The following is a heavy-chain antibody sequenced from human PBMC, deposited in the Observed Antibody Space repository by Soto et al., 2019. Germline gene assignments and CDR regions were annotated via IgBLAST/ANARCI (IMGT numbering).Heavy chain of an antibody. Sequence: SETLSLTCAVSGGSISSGGYSWSWIRQPPGKGLEWIGYIYHSGSTYYNPSLKSRVTISVDRSKNQFSLKLSSVTAADTAVYYCARAPHYYDSSGYYYLNYYYYGMDVWGQGTTVTVSS. V-gene: IGHV4-30-2*01. CDR1: GGSISSGGYS. J-gene: IGHJ6*02. CDR2: IYHSGST. D-gene: IGHD3-22*01. CDR3: ARAPHYYDSSGYYYLNYYYYGMDV.